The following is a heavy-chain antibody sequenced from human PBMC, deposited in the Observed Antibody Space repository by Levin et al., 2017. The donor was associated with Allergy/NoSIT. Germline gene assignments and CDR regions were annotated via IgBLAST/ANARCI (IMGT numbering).Heavy chain of an antibody. D-gene: IGHD3-16*02. V-gene: IGHV1-2*02. Sequence: ASVKVSCKASGYTFTGYYMHWVRQAPGQGLEWMGWINPNSGGTNYAQKFQGRVTMTRDTSISTAYMELSRLRSDDTAVYYCARDRPHMITFGGVIVPPSDAFDIWGQGTMVTVSS. CDR3: ARDRPHMITFGGVIVPPSDAFDI. CDR2: INPNSGGT. J-gene: IGHJ3*02. CDR1: GYTFTGYY.